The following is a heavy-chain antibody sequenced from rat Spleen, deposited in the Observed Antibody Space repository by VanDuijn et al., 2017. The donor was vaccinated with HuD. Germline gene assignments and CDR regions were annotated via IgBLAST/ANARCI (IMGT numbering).Heavy chain of an antibody. CDR3: TRGGYFRY. D-gene: IGHD2-5*01. J-gene: IGHJ2*01. CDR1: GFSFSDDN. Sequence: EVQLVESGGGLVQPGGSLKLSCAASGFSFSDDNMAWVRQAPKKGLEWVASISASGGSSYYRDFVKGRFTISRDTAQNILYLQMNSPRSEDTATYYCTRGGYFRYWGQGVMVTVSS. CDR2: ISASGGSS. V-gene: IGHV5S23*01.